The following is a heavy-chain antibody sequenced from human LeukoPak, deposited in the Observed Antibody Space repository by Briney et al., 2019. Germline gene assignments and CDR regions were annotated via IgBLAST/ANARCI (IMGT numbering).Heavy chain of an antibody. D-gene: IGHD1-26*01. J-gene: IGHJ4*02. CDR1: GYTFTSYG. V-gene: IGHV1-18*01. CDR2: ISAYNGNT. CDR3: ATQNYVGAMGYYFDY. Sequence: ASVKVSCKASGYTFTSYGISWVRQAPGQGLEWMGWISAYNGNTNYAQKLQGRVTMTTDTSTSTAYMELRSLRSEDTAVYYCATQNYVGAMGYYFDYWGQGTLVTVSS.